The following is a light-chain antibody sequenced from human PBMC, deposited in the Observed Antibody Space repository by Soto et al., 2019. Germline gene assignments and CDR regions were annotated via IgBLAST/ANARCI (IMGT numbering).Light chain of an antibody. Sequence: DIQMTQSPASLSASVGARVTITCRASPSISSYLTWSRQKPGKAPKRLCYAASSVQSGVPSRFSGSGSGTDFTLTISSLQPEDVATYYCQQSYSTPLTFGGGTKVDI. J-gene: IGKJ4*01. CDR1: PSISSY. CDR3: QQSYSTPLT. V-gene: IGKV1-39*01. CDR2: AAS.